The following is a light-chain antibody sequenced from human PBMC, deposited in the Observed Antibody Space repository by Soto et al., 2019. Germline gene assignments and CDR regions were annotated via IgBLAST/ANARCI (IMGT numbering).Light chain of an antibody. J-gene: IGKJ5*01. CDR2: AAS. CDR3: QQSYSTLPIT. V-gene: IGKV1-39*01. CDR1: QFITTY. Sequence: DIQMTQSPSSLSASVGDRVSITCRASQFITTYLNWYQHKPGNAPKLLIYAASSLKSGVPSRVSGSGSGTDFTLTISDLQPEDFGTYYCQQSYSTLPITFGQGTRLDIK.